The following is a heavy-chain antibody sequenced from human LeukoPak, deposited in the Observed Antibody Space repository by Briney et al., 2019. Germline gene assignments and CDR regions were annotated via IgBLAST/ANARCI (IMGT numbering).Heavy chain of an antibody. V-gene: IGHV1-2*04. CDR1: GYTFTGYY. D-gene: IGHD3-9*01. CDR3: ARDAGGYDILTGYFDL. Sequence: ASVKVSCKASGYTFTGYYMHLVRQAPGQGLEWMGWINPNSGGTNYAQKFQGWVTMTRDTSISTAYMELSRLRSDDTAVYYCARDAGGYDILTGYFDLWGRGTLVTVSS. J-gene: IGHJ2*01. CDR2: INPNSGGT.